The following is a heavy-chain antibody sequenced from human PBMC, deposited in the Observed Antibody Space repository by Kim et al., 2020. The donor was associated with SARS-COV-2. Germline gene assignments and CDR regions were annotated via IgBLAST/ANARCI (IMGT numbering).Heavy chain of an antibody. J-gene: IGHJ4*02. D-gene: IGHD3-3*01. CDR1: GFTFSSYA. V-gene: IGHV3-23*01. Sequence: GGSLRLSCAASGFTFSSYAMSWVRQAPGKGLEWVSAISGSGGSTYYADSVKGRFTISRDNSKNTLYLQMNSLRAEDTAVYYCAKVPATLFGVVIPTHYFDSWGQGTLVTVSS. CDR3: AKVPATLFGVVIPTHYFDS. CDR2: ISGSGGST.